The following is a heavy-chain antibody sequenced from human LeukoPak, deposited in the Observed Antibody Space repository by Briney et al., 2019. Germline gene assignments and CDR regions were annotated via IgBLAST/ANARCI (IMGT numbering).Heavy chain of an antibody. CDR3: AKDREGLSSGYDLEYFDY. Sequence: GGSLRLSCAASGFTFSSYAMNWVRQAPGKGLECVSAISGSGGTTYYADPVKGRFTISRDNSKNTLFLQKNSLRAEDTAIYYCAKDREGLSSGYDLEYFDYWGQGTLVTVSS. J-gene: IGHJ4*02. CDR2: ISGSGGTT. CDR1: GFTFSSYA. V-gene: IGHV3-23*01. D-gene: IGHD5-12*01.